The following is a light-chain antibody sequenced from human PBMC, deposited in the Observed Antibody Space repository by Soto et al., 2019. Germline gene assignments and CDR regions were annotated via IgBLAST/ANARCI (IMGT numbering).Light chain of an antibody. CDR1: QGISNF. J-gene: IGKJ3*01. CDR3: QKYNSAPQT. Sequence: DIQMTQSPSSLSASVGDRVTITCRASQGISNFLAWYQQKPEKVPKLLIYAASTLQSGLPSRFSGSGSGTDFTLTISSLHPEHVATYYCQKYNSAPQTFGPGTKVDIK. CDR2: AAS. V-gene: IGKV1-27*01.